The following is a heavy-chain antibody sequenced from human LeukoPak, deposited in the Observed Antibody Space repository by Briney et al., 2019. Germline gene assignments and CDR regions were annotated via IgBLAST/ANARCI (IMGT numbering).Heavy chain of an antibody. CDR1: GFIFRNYG. J-gene: IGHJ6*03. CDR3: AKDVSSGMDV. CDR2: IRYDGSTK. V-gene: IGHV3-30*02. D-gene: IGHD3-16*02. Sequence: GGSLSCSCAASGFIFRNYGLHWVPQAPGKGLEWVAFIRYDGSTKSYAASVKGRFTISRDNSENTLYLQMSSLGPEDTAVYYCAKDVSSGMDVWGKGTTVTVAS.